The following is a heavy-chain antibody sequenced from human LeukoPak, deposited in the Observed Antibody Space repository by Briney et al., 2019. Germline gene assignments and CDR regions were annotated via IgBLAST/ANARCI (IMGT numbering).Heavy chain of an antibody. CDR3: ASGYCSTTSCYVNPYFDY. CDR1: GGTFSSYA. Sequence: SVKVSCKASGGTFSSYAIHWVRQAPGQGLEWMGGIIRIFSTTNYAQKFQGRVTISADESTSTAYMELSSLRSEDTAVYYCASGYCSTTSCYVNPYFDYWGQGTLVTVSS. J-gene: IGHJ4*02. V-gene: IGHV1-69*13. D-gene: IGHD2-2*03. CDR2: IIRIFSTT.